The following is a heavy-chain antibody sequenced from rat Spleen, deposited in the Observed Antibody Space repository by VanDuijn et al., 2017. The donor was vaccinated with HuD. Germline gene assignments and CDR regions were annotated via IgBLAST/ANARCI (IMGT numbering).Heavy chain of an antibody. Sequence: EVQLVESGGGLVQPGGSLKLSCAASGFAFSSFAMAWVRQAPGRGLEWISSINNDGDRSYYPDSVKGRFPISRANAINTLYLQMDSLRSEDTATYYCARHRGMMVVITPFDYWGQGVMVTVSS. CDR2: INNDGDRS. J-gene: IGHJ2*01. V-gene: IGHV5S13*01. D-gene: IGHD1-12*02. CDR3: ARHRGMMVVITPFDY. CDR1: GFAFSSFA.